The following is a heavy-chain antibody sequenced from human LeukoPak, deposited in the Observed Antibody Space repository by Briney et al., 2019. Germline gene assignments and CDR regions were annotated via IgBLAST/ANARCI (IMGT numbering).Heavy chain of an antibody. J-gene: IGHJ4*02. D-gene: IGHD4-23*01. CDR1: GITFSSYT. V-gene: IGHV3-21*01. CDR2: ISSGSSYI. CDR3: ATGTEETTVVTPCY. Sequence: GGSLRLSCAASGITFSSYTMNWVRQAPGKGLEWVSSISSGSSYIYYADSVKGRFTISRDNAKNSLYLQMNSLRVEDTAVYYCATGTEETTVVTPCYWGQGTLVTVSS.